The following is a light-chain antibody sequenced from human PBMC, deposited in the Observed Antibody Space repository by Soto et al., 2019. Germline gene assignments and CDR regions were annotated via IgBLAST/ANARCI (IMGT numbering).Light chain of an antibody. J-gene: IGKJ5*01. CDR3: QQYGSPPIT. V-gene: IGKV3-20*01. Sequence: GLSLSPATVSLSQGERATLSCRASQSVSSTYLAWYQQQPGQAPRLLMSGTSNRATGTPDRFSGSGSGTDFTLTISRLEPEDFTVYYCQQYGSPPITFGQVRRLEIK. CDR2: GTS. CDR1: QSVSSTY.